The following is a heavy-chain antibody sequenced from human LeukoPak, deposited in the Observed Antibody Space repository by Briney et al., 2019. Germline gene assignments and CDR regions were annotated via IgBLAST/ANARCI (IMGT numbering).Heavy chain of an antibody. CDR1: GYTFTNYY. CDR2: IDPSGGST. J-gene: IGHJ4*02. D-gene: IGHD6-13*01. Sequence: GASVKVSCKAPGYTFTNYYMHWVRQAPGQGLEWMGIIDPSGGSTTYAQKFQGRVTMTRDTSTSTVYMQLSSLRSEDTAVYYCTKGGGSTSWYDYWGQGTLVTVSS. V-gene: IGHV1-46*03. CDR3: TKGGGSTSWYDY.